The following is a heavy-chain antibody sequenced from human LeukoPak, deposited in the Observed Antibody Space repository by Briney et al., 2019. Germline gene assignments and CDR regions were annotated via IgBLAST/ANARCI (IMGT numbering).Heavy chain of an antibody. D-gene: IGHD3-3*01. CDR3: AKDRGKGTIFGGLYYYYMDV. V-gene: IGHV3-23*01. J-gene: IGHJ6*03. CDR2: ISGSGGST. CDR1: GFTFSSYA. Sequence: GGSLRLSCAASGFTFSSYAMSWVRQAPGKGLEWVSAISGSGGSTYYADSVKGRFTISRDNSKNTLYLQMNSLRAEDTAVYYCAKDRGKGTIFGGLYYYYMDVWGKGTTVTVSS.